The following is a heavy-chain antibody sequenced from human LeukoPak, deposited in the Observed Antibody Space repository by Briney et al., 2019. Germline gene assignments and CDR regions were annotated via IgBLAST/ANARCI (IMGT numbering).Heavy chain of an antibody. CDR3: ARGRYSYE. J-gene: IGHJ4*02. CDR1: GGSISSYS. Sequence: SETLSLTCTVSGGSISSYSWSWIRQPPGKGLEWIGYIYYSGSTNYNPSLKSRVTISVDTSKNQFSLKLSSVTAADTAVYYCARGRYSYEWGQGTLVTVSS. V-gene: IGHV4-59*08. CDR2: IYYSGST. D-gene: IGHD5-18*01.